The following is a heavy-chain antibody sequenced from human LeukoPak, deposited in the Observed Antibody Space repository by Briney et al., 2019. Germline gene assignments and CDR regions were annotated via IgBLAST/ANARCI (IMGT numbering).Heavy chain of an antibody. D-gene: IGHD2-15*01. CDR3: ARDHSVPLLDYYYGMDV. CDR1: GGSISSSSYY. J-gene: IGHJ6*02. CDR2: IYYSGST. V-gene: IGHV4-39*07. Sequence: PSETLSHTCTVSGGSISSSSYYWGWIRQPPGKGLEWIGSIYYSGSTYYNPSLKSRVTISVDTSKNQFSLKLSSVTAADTAVYYCARDHSVPLLDYYYGMDVWGQGTTVTVSS.